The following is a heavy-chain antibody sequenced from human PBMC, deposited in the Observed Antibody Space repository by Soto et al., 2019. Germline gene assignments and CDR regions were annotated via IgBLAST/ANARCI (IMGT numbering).Heavy chain of an antibody. Sequence: QLQLQESGPGLVKPSETLSLTCTVSGGSISSSSYYWGWIRQPPGKGLEWIGSIYYSGSTYYNPSLKSRVTISVDTSKNQFSLKLSSVTAADTAVYYCARPNGSGYFNWFDPWGQGTLVTVSS. J-gene: IGHJ5*02. CDR2: IYYSGST. D-gene: IGHD3-3*01. CDR1: GGSISSSSYY. CDR3: ARPNGSGYFNWFDP. V-gene: IGHV4-39*01.